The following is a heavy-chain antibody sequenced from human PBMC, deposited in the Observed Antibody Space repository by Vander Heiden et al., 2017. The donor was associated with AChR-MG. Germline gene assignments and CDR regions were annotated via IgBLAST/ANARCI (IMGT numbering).Heavy chain of an antibody. J-gene: IGHJ6*02. V-gene: IGHV3-66*01. D-gene: IGHD1-1*01. CDR2: IYSGGST. CDR3: ARDSSHLDDYYYGMDV. Sequence: EVQLVASGGGLVQPGGSLRLPCAASGFTVSSNYMSWVRQAPGKGREWVSVIYSGGSTYYADSVKGRFTISRDNSKNTLYLQMNSLRAEDTAVYYCARDSSHLDDYYYGMDVWGQGTTVTVSS. CDR1: GFTVSSNY.